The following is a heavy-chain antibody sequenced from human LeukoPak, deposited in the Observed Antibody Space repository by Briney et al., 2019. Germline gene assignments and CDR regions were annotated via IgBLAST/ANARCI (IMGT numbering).Heavy chain of an antibody. CDR1: GGSISSYY. Sequence: PSETLSLTCTVSGGSISSYYWSWIRQPPGKGLEWIGYIYYSGSTNYNPSLKSRVTISVDTSKNQFSLKLSSVTAADTAVYYCARGRKYSSGWFDPWGQGTLVTVSS. D-gene: IGHD6-19*01. CDR2: IYYSGST. CDR3: ARGRKYSSGWFDP. J-gene: IGHJ5*02. V-gene: IGHV4-59*12.